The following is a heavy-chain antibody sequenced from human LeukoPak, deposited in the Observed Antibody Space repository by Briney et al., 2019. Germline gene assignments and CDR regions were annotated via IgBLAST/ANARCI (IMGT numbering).Heavy chain of an antibody. V-gene: IGHV3-74*01. CDR2: IKSEGST. D-gene: IGHD3-10*01. CDR3: ARAVTYFYGSVTYDWFDP. Sequence: GGSLRLSCAASGFTFSSYWMHWVRHIPGKGLVWVSRIKSEGSTIYADSVKGRFTISRDNAKNTVYLQMNSLRAEDTAIYYCARAVTYFYGSVTYDWFDPWGQGTLVTVSS. J-gene: IGHJ5*02. CDR1: GFTFSSYW.